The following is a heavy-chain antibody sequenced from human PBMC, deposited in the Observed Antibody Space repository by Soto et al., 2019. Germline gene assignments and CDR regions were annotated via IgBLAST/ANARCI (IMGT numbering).Heavy chain of an antibody. Sequence: EVQLVESGGGLVKPGGSLRLSCAASGFTFSSYSMNWVRQAPGKGLEWVSSISSSSSYIYYADSVKGRFTISRDNAKNSLYLQMNSLRAEDTAVYYCARESVAAAGRGVGWFDPWGQGTLVTVSS. D-gene: IGHD6-13*01. CDR3: ARESVAAAGRGVGWFDP. J-gene: IGHJ5*02. V-gene: IGHV3-21*01. CDR2: ISSSSSYI. CDR1: GFTFSSYS.